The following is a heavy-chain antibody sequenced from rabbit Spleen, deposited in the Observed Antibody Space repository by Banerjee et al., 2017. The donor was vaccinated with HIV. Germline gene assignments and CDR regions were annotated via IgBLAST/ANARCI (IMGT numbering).Heavy chain of an antibody. Sequence: QSLEESGGDLVKPGASLTLTCTASGFSFSGANYMCWVRQAPGKGLEWIACIYAGSSGITYYASWAKGRFTISKTSSTTVTLQMTSLTAADTATYFCARCAGDVVWGSNLWGPGTLVTVS. V-gene: IGHV1S40*01. CDR2: IYAGSSGIT. J-gene: IGHJ4*01. D-gene: IGHD2-1*01. CDR1: GFSFSGANY. CDR3: ARCAGDVVWGSNL.